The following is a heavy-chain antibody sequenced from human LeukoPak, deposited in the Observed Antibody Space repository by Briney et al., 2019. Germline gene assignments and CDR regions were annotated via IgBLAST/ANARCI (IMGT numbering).Heavy chain of an antibody. CDR1: GFTFDDYA. Sequence: QTGGSLRLSCAASGFTFDDYAMHWVRQAPGKGLEWVSGISWNSGSIGYADSVKGRFTISRDNAKNSLYLQMNSLRAEDTALYYCAKGSGRFLEWLNYYYGMDVWGQGTTVTVSS. V-gene: IGHV3-9*01. J-gene: IGHJ6*02. CDR2: ISWNSGSI. D-gene: IGHD3-3*01. CDR3: AKGSGRFLEWLNYYYGMDV.